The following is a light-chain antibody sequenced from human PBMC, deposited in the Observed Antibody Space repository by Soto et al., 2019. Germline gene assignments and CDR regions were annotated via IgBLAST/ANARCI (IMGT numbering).Light chain of an antibody. CDR3: VAWDDSLNGVV. V-gene: IGLV1-44*01. Sequence: QAVVTQPPSASGTPGQRVTISCSGSSSNIGSNTVNWYQQLPGTAPKLLIYTNSQRPSGVPDRFSGSKSGTSASLAISGLQSEDEADYYCVAWDDSLNGVVFGGGTKLTVL. CDR2: TNS. CDR1: SSNIGSNT. J-gene: IGLJ2*01.